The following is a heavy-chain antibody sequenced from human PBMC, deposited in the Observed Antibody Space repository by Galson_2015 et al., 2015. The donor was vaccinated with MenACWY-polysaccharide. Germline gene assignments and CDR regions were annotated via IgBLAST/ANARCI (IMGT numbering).Heavy chain of an antibody. D-gene: IGHD1-26*01. J-gene: IGHJ4*02. CDR1: GGTFSSYA. CDR3: ARDLYAVGATTGDPPDY. V-gene: IGHV1-69*04. CDR2: IIPILGIA. Sequence: SVKVSCKASGGTFSSYAISWVRQAPGQGLEWMGRIIPILGIAKYAKKFQGRVTITADKSTSTAYMELSSLRSEDTAVYYCARDLYAVGATTGDPPDYWGQGTLVTVSS.